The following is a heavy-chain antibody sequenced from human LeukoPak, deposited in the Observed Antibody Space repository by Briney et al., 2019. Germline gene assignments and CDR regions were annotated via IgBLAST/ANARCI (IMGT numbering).Heavy chain of an antibody. V-gene: IGHV3-48*04. CDR3: ARVDYCGSTSCYRTNYMDV. CDR2: ITSSSNMI. Sequence: GGSLRLSCAASGFTFSYYSRNWVRLAPGKGLDWVSYITSSSNMIYYADSVKGRFTISRDNAKNSLYLQMNSLRAEDTAVYYCARVDYCGSTSCYRTNYMDVWGRGTTVTVSS. CDR1: GFTFSYYS. J-gene: IGHJ6*03. D-gene: IGHD2-2*01.